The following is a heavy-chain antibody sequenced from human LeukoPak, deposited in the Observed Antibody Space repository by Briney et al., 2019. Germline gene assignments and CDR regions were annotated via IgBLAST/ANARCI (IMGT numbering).Heavy chain of an antibody. J-gene: IGHJ6*02. D-gene: IGHD1-26*01. CDR3: AKHLRATNTYIFFGLDV. Sequence: GGSLRLSCAATGFTFKDYCMHWVRQPPGKGLEWVSGINWNGGGTDYADSVKGRFTISRDNAKNSLYLQMTSLRPEDTALYYCAKHLRATNTYIFFGLDVWGQGTTVTVSS. CDR1: GFTFKDYC. V-gene: IGHV3-9*01. CDR2: INWNGGGT.